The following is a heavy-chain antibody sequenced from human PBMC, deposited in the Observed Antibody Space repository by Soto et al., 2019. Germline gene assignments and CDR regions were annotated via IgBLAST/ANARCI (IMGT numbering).Heavy chain of an antibody. Sequence: ASVKVSCKASGYTFTSYDINWVRQATGQGLEWMGWMNPNSGNSGYAQKFQGRVTMTRNTSISTAYMELSSLRSEDTAVYYCASSSGAGLSYAMYGWFDPWGQGTLVTVSS. CDR3: ASSSGAGLSYAMYGWFDP. CDR2: MNPNSGNS. J-gene: IGHJ5*02. CDR1: GYTFTSYD. D-gene: IGHD2-15*01. V-gene: IGHV1-8*01.